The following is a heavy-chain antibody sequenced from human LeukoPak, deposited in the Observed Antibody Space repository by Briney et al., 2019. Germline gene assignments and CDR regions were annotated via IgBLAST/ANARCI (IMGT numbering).Heavy chain of an antibody. CDR2: INPNSGGT. CDR1: GYTFTGYY. D-gene: IGHD3/OR15-3a*01. J-gene: IGHJ4*02. CDR3: ARVGTGPAYYFDY. V-gene: IGHV1-2*02. Sequence: ASVKVSCKASGYTFTGYYMHWVRQAPGQGLEWMGWINPNSGGTNYAQKFQGRVTMTRDTSISTAYMELSGLRSDDTAVYYCARVGTGPAYYFDYWGQGTLVTVSS.